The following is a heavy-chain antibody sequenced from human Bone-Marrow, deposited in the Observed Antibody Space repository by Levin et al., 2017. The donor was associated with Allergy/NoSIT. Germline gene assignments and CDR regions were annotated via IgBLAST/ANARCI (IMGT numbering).Heavy chain of an antibody. V-gene: IGHV3-21*01. CDR3: AKLGYCSDRNCSAFDS. J-gene: IGHJ4*02. CDR1: GFTFSSYT. CDR2: ISGSNSYI. D-gene: IGHD2-15*01. Sequence: GGSLRLSCLASGFTFSSYTMNWVRQAPGKGLEWLSSISGSNSYIYYADSVKGRFTVSRDNARNSVSLQMNGLRDDDTAVYYCAKLGYCSDRNCSAFDSWGRGTLVTVSS.